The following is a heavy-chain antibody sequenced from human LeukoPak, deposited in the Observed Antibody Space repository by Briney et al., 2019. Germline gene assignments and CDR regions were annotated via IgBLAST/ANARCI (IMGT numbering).Heavy chain of an antibody. CDR3: ARDQGKTYYDFWSGYYSYYMDV. D-gene: IGHD3-3*01. Sequence: PGGSLRLSCAASGFTFSSYSMNWVRQAPGKGLEWVSSISSSSSYIYYADSVKGRFTISRDNAKNSLYLQMNSLRAEHTAVYYCARDQGKTYYDFWSGYYSYYMDVWGKGTTVTVSS. J-gene: IGHJ6*03. CDR1: GFTFSSYS. V-gene: IGHV3-21*01. CDR2: ISSSSSYI.